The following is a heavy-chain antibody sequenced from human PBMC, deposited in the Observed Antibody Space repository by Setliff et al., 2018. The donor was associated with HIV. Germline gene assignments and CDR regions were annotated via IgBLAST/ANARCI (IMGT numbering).Heavy chain of an antibody. CDR1: GDSISSGIYY. CDR3: ARDRLDGHDTSGYYYAY. V-gene: IGHV4-61*02. D-gene: IGHD3-22*01. J-gene: IGHJ4*02. Sequence: KTSETLSLTCTGSGDSISSGIYYWSWIRQPAGKGLEWIGRVNSRGYTEYNPSFKSRVTISVDTSKNRFSLKLSSVTAADTAVYYCARDRLDGHDTSGYYYAYWGQGTLVTVSS. CDR2: VNSRGYT.